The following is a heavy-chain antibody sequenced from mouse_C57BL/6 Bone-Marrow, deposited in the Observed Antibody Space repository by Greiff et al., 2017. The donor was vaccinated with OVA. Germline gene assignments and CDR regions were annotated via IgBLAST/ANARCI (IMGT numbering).Heavy chain of an antibody. D-gene: IGHD1-1*01. CDR3: TCYYGSSPWYFDV. V-gene: IGHV14-4*01. J-gene: IGHJ1*03. CDR1: GINIKDAY. CDR2: IDLENGDT. Sequence: EVKLVESGAELVRPGASVKLSCTASGINIKDAYMHWVKQRPEQGLEWIGWIDLENGDTEYASKFQGKATITADTSSNTAYLQLSSLTSEDTAVYYCTCYYGSSPWYFDVWGTGTTVTVSS.